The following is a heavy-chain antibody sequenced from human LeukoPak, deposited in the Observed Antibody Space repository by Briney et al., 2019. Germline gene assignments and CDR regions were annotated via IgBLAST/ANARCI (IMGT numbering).Heavy chain of an antibody. D-gene: IGHD3-10*01. V-gene: IGHV1-69*06. CDR2: IIPSFGTA. CDR1: GGTFSSYA. Sequence: ASVKVSCKASGGTFSSYAISWVRQAPGQGLEWMGGIIPSFGTANYAQKFQGRVTITADKSTSTAYMELSSLRSEDTAVYYCARDLMVRGVTDYYYYYMDVWGKGTTVTVSS. J-gene: IGHJ6*03. CDR3: ARDLMVRGVTDYYYYYMDV.